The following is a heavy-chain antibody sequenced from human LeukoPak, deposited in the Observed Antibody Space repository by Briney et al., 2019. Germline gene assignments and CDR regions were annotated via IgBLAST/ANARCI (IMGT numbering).Heavy chain of an antibody. Sequence: GGSLRLSCAASGFTFSSYSMNWVRQAPGKGLEWVSSISSSSYIYYADSVKGRFTISRDNAKNSLYLQMNSLRVEDTAVYYCAKDRGSRWPVGLDIWGQGTMVTVSS. CDR1: GFTFSSYS. J-gene: IGHJ3*02. CDR2: ISSSSYI. D-gene: IGHD6-13*01. CDR3: AKDRGSRWPVGLDI. V-gene: IGHV3-21*01.